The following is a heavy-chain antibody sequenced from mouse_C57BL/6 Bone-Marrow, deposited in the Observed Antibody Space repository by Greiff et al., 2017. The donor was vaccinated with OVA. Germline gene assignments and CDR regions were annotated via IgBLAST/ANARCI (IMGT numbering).Heavy chain of an antibody. D-gene: IGHD1-1*01. J-gene: IGHJ1*03. V-gene: IGHV1-59*01. Sequence: VQLQQPGAELVRPGPSVKLSCKASGYTFTSYWMHWVKQRPGQGLEWIGVIDPSASYTNYNQKFNGKATLTVDTSSSTAYMQLSSLTSEDSAVYYCAPTTVVATWYFDVWGTGTTVTVSS. CDR3: APTTVVATWYFDV. CDR1: GYTFTSYW. CDR2: IDPSASYT.